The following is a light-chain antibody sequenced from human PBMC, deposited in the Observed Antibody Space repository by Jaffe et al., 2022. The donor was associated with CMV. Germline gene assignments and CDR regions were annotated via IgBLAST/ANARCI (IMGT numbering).Light chain of an antibody. CDR3: YSFTYRSTGV. J-gene: IGLJ2*01. Sequence: QSALTQPASVSGSPGQSITISCTGTSSDVGGYNYVSWYQQHPGEAPKLMIYDVSNRPSGVSNRFSGSKSGNTASLTISGLQAEDEADYYCYSFTYRSTGVFGGGTKLTVL. CDR1: SSDVGGYNY. V-gene: IGLV2-14*03. CDR2: DVS.